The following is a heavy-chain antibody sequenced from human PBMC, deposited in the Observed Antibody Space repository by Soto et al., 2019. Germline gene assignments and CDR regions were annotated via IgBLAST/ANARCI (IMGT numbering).Heavy chain of an antibody. J-gene: IGHJ5*02. Sequence: LETLSLTCTVSGGSISSYYWSWIRQPPGKGLEWIGYIYYSGSTNYNPSLKSRVTISVDTSKNQFSLKLSSVSAADTAVYYCARMVYFDWLPPRQFDPWGQGTLVTVSS. CDR2: IYYSGST. V-gene: IGHV4-59*01. D-gene: IGHD3-9*01. CDR3: ARMVYFDWLPPRQFDP. CDR1: GGSISSYY.